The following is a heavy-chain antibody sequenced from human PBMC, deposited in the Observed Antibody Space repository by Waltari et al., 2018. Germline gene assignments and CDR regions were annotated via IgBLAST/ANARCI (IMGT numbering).Heavy chain of an antibody. D-gene: IGHD3-9*01. Sequence: EVQLVESGGGLVQPGGSLRLSCAASGFPFRSYAMTWSRQAPGKGLEWVPAISGSGGSTYYADSVKGRFTISRDNSKNTLYLQMNSLRAEDTAVYYCAGSGYFDWLPNNWFDPWGQGTLVTVSS. CDR2: ISGSGGST. V-gene: IGHV3-23*04. J-gene: IGHJ5*02. CDR1: GFPFRSYA. CDR3: AGSGYFDWLPNNWFDP.